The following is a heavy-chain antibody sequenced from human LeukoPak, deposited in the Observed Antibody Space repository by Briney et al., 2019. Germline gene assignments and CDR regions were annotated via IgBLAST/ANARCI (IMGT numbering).Heavy chain of an antibody. Sequence: GGSLRLSCAASGFTFSNYWMSWVRQAPGKGLEWVANIKQDGSEKYYVDSVKGRFTISRDNAKNSLYLQMNSLRAEDTAVYYCATQSGVPGIGVAVCDYWGQGTLVTVSS. CDR1: GFTFSNYW. CDR2: IKQDGSEK. CDR3: ATQSGVPGIGVAVCDY. J-gene: IGHJ4*02. V-gene: IGHV3-7*01. D-gene: IGHD6-19*01.